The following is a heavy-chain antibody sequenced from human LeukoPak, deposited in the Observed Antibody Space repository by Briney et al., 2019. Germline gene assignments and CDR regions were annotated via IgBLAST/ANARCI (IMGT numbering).Heavy chain of an antibody. CDR1: GYTFTSYY. CDR3: ASLRCSGGSCYDY. D-gene: IGHD2-15*01. V-gene: IGHV1-46*01. Sequence: ASVKVSCKASGYTFTSYYMHWVRQAPGQGLEGMGIINPSGGSTSYAQKFQGRVTMTRDTSTSTVYMELSSLRSEDTAVYYCASLRCSGGSCYDYWGQGTLVTVSS. J-gene: IGHJ4*02. CDR2: INPSGGST.